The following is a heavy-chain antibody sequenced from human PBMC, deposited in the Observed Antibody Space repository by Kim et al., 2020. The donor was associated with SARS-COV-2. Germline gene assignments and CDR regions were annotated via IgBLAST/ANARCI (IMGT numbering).Heavy chain of an antibody. V-gene: IGHV3-48*02. CDR2: ISSSSSTI. CDR1: GFTFSSYS. D-gene: IGHD3-22*01. J-gene: IGHJ4*02. Sequence: GGSLRLSCAASGFTFSSYSMNWVRQAPGKGLEWVSYISSSSSTIYYADSVKGRFTISRDNAKNSLYLQMNSLRDEDTAVYYCARDGAHITMIGEGGNDYWGQGTLVTVSS. CDR3: ARDGAHITMIGEGGNDY.